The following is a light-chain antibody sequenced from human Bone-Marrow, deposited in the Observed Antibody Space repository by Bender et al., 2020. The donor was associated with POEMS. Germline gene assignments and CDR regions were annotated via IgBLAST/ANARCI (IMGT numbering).Light chain of an antibody. CDR1: SSNIGNHG. CDR2: YDD. CDR3: SAWNDSLSGWV. Sequence: QSVVPQPPSLSEAPRQRVTISCSGSSSNIGNHGVNWYQQLPGEAPKLLIYYDDLLTPGVSDRVSASKSGNSASLAISELQSEDEALDYCSAWNDSLSGWVFGGGTKLTIL. J-gene: IGLJ3*02. V-gene: IGLV1-36*01.